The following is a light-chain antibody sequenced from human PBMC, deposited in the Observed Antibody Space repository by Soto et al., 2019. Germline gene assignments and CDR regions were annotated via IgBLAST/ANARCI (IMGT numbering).Light chain of an antibody. J-gene: IGKJ1*01. CDR2: KAS. V-gene: IGKV1-5*03. CDR3: QQYERFAT. CDR1: QSVGRW. Sequence: DIQMTQSPSTLSASVGDRVTITCRASQSVGRWLAWYQQKTGKAPKVLIYKASTLYHVVPSRFSGGGSGTEFTHTISSLQPDVFATYYCQQYERFATFCQGTKVEMK.